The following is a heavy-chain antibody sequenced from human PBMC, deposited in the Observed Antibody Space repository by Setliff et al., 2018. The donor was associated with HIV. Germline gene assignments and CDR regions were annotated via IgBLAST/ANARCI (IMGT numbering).Heavy chain of an antibody. J-gene: IGHJ6*03. Sequence: PGESLKISCAASGFTFSNYGMHWVRQAPGKGLEWVAIIRYDGSNKYYADSVKGRFTISRDNSKNTLYLQMNSLRAEDTAVYYCATDSDGGYFMAVWGKGTTVTVSS. D-gene: IGHD3-10*01. V-gene: IGHV3-30*02. CDR3: ATDSDGGYFMAV. CDR2: IRYDGSNK. CDR1: GFTFSNYG.